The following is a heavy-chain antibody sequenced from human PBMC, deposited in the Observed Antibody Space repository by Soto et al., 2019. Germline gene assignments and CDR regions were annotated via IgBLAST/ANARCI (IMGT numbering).Heavy chain of an antibody. CDR1: GFTFSSYS. V-gene: IGHV3-21*06. CDR2: ISRSSSDI. J-gene: IGHJ4*02. D-gene: IGHD3-22*01. Sequence: GGSLRLSCAASGFTFSSYSMNCVRQAPGKGLEWVSCISRSSSDIYYADSLKGRFTISRDNAKNSLYLQMDSLRAEDTAVYYCVKQSSYYDSSGYPDYWGQGTLVTVSS. CDR3: VKQSSYYDSSGYPDY.